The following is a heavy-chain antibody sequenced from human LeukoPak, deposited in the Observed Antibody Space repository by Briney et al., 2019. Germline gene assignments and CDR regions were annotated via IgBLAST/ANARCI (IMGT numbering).Heavy chain of an antibody. CDR1: GDTFTSYY. J-gene: IGHJ4*02. V-gene: IGHV1-2*02. CDR2: IKQNSLGT. CDR3: SSLQTSIFRYWSGGSCSLGDY. Sequence: ASVKVSCKASGDTFTSYYMQGVRQAPGDGLEWMAWIKQNSLGTNYAQQVQGRVTMTRDTTISTAYMELSMLRSDETAVYYSSSLQTSIFRYWSGGSCSLGDYWGQGTLVTVSS. D-gene: IGHD2-15*01.